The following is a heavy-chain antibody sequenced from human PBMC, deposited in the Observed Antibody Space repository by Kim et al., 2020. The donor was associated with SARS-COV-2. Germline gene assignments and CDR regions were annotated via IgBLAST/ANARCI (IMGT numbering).Heavy chain of an antibody. CDR2: INPNSGGT. CDR3: ARIKSSAAGTTSSGWYRGYFDY. J-gene: IGHJ4*02. CDR1: GYTFTGYY. V-gene: IGHV1-2*06. Sequence: ASVKVSCKASGYTFTGYYMHWVRQAPGQGLEWMGRINPNSGGTNYAQKFQGRVTMTRDTSISTAYMELSRLRSDDTAVYYCARIKSSAAGTTSSGWYRGYFDYWGQGTLVTVSS. D-gene: IGHD6-19*01.